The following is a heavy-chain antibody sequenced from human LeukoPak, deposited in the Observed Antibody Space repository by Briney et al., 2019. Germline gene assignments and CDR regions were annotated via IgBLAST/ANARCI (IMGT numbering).Heavy chain of an antibody. V-gene: IGHV1-18*01. D-gene: IGHD6-6*01. Sequence: AAVQVSCKASGYTRKTYGISWMRQPPGQGLEWMGWNHSYNGNTNYAQKVQGRLTMTTDTSTTTAYMELRSLRSDDTAVYYCARDREAARPGWFDPWGQGTLVTVSS. CDR2: NHSYNGNT. CDR3: ARDREAARPGWFDP. J-gene: IGHJ5*02. CDR1: GYTRKTYG.